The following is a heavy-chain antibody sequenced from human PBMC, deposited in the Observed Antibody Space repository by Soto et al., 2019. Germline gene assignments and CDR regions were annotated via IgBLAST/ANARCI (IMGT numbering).Heavy chain of an antibody. CDR1: GFSLSTSGVG. CDR2: IYWDDDK. J-gene: IGHJ5*02. Sequence: SGPTLVNPTQTLTLTCTFSGFSLSTSGVGVGWIRQPPGKALEWLALIYWDDDKRYSPSLKSRHTITKDTSKNQVVLTMTNMDPVDTATYYCAHRGFLGYWSSPSCQGAFNWFDPWGQGTLVTVSS. D-gene: IGHD2-2*01. CDR3: AHRGFLGYWSSPSCQGAFNWFDP. V-gene: IGHV2-5*02.